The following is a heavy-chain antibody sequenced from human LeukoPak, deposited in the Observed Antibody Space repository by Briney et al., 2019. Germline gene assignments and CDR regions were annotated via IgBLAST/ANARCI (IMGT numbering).Heavy chain of an antibody. CDR2: IYYSGST. D-gene: IGHD5-24*01. Sequence: SETLSLTCTVSSGSISSYYWSWIRQPPGKGLEWIGYIYYSGSTNYNASLKSRVTISVDTSKNQFSLKLSSVTAADTAVYYCAREGRWLQPHFDYWGQGTLVTVSS. J-gene: IGHJ4*02. CDR1: SGSISSYY. CDR3: AREGRWLQPHFDY. V-gene: IGHV4-59*01.